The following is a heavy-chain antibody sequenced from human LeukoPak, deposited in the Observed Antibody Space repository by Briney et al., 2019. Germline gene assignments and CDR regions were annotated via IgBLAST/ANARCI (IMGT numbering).Heavy chain of an antibody. Sequence: SETLSLTCAVSGGSIRSYWSWIRPPAGKGLEWIGRIYGSGSTDYNPSLKSRVTMSIDTSKNQFSLNLISVTAADTAVYYCGRVTGYMIEDYFDYWGQGTLVTVSS. CDR2: IYGSGST. CDR1: GGSIRSY. V-gene: IGHV4-4*07. CDR3: GRVTGYMIEDYFDY. J-gene: IGHJ4*02. D-gene: IGHD3-22*01.